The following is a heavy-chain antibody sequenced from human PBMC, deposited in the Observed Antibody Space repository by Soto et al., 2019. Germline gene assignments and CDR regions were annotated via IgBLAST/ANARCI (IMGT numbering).Heavy chain of an antibody. Sequence: EVQLLESGGGLVQPGGSLRLSCAASGFTFSSYAMRWVRQAPVKGLEWVSAISGSGDSTYYADSVKGRFTISRDNSKNTLHLQMNSLRAEDTAVYYCARRGSGSDYDYWGQGTLVTVSS. J-gene: IGHJ4*02. CDR3: ARRGSGSDYDY. D-gene: IGHD1-26*01. V-gene: IGHV3-23*01. CDR2: ISGSGDST. CDR1: GFTFSSYA.